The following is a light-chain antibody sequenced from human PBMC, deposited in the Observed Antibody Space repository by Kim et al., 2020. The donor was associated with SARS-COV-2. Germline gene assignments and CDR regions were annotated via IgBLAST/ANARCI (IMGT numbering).Light chain of an antibody. Sequence: AAVKLTCTLSSGYSDNPVAWHQQQPEKGPRFLMKIYTDGSHNRGDGIPERFSGSSSGAERYLTISSLQSDDEADYYCQTWGSGIRVSGGGTQLTVL. CDR2: IYTDGSH. CDR3: QTWGSGIRV. CDR1: SGYSDNP. V-gene: IGLV4-69*01. J-gene: IGLJ2*01.